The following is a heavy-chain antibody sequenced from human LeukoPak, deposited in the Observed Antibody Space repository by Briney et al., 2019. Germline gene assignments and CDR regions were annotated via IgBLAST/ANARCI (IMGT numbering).Heavy chain of an antibody. CDR2: IKQDGYEK. Sequence: GGSLRLSCAASGFTFSGYWMSGVRQTPERGLEWVANIKQDGYEKYYVDSVKGRFTISRDNAKNSLYLQMNSLRADDTAIYYCARDKIVGPTTLDYWGQGTLVTVSS. CDR1: GFTFSGYW. CDR3: ARDKIVGPTTLDY. J-gene: IGHJ4*02. V-gene: IGHV3-7*01. D-gene: IGHD1-26*01.